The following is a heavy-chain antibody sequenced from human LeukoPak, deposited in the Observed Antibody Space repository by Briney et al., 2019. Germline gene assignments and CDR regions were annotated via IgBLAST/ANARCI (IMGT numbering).Heavy chain of an antibody. J-gene: IGHJ4*02. V-gene: IGHV3-23*01. CDR2: ITGSGSEI. CDR3: AKDPYVDTAMVSPFDY. D-gene: IGHD5-18*01. CDR1: GFTFSRYA. Sequence: GGSLRLSCAGSGFTFSRYAMSWVRHVPGKGLEWVSAITGSGSEIFSTDSVKGRFTISKDNSKNTLYLQMNSLRAEDTAVYYCAKDPYVDTAMVSPFDYWGQGTLVTVSS.